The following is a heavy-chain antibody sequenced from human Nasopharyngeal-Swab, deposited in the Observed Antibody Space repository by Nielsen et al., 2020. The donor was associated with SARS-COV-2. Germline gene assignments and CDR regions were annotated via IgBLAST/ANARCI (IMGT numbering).Heavy chain of an antibody. V-gene: IGHV3-7*01. J-gene: IGHJ6*02. D-gene: IGHD3-22*01. CDR3: ARAGDSSGYYFYYYYGMDV. Sequence: WIRQPPGKGLEWVANIKQDGSEKYYVDSVKGRFTISRDSAKNSLYLQMNSLRAEDTAVYYCARAGDSSGYYFYYYYGMDVWGQGTTVTVSS. CDR2: IKQDGSEK.